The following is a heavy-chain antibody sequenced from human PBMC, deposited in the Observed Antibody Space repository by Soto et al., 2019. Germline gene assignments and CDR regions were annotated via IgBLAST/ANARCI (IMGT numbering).Heavy chain of an antibody. Sequence: RASVKVSCKASGGTFSSYTISWVRQAPGQGLEWMGRIIPILGIANYAQKFQGRVTITADKSTSTAYMELSSLRSEDTAVYYCARDEVPAAVWGSYRAYWGQGTLVTVSS. CDR1: GGTFSSYT. D-gene: IGHD3-16*02. V-gene: IGHV1-69*04. CDR3: ARDEVPAAVWGSYRAY. CDR2: IIPILGIA. J-gene: IGHJ4*02.